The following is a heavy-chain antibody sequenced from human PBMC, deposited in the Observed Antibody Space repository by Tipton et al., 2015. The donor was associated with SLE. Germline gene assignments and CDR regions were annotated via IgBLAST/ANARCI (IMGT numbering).Heavy chain of an antibody. J-gene: IGHJ4*02. D-gene: IGHD3-22*01. V-gene: IGHV1-69*01. CDR2: IIPIFGTA. CDR3: ARSQYDSSGYCLDY. CDR1: GGTFSNYA. Sequence: QSGPEVKKPGSSVKVSCKASGGTFSNYAISWVRQAPGQGLEWTGGIIPIFGTANYAQKFQGRVTITADESTSTAYMELSSLRAEDTAVYYCARSQYDSSGYCLDYWGQGTLVTVSS.